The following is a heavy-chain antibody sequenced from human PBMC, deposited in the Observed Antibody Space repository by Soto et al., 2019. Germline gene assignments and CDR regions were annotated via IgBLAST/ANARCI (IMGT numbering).Heavy chain of an antibody. Sequence: QVQLVESGGGVVQPGRSLRLSCAASGFTFSSYAMHWVRQAPGKGLEWVAVISYDGSNKYYADSVKGRFTISRDNSKNTLYLQMNSLRAEDTAVYYCARDRGGAWIQKNYYYNGMDVWGQGTTVTVSS. CDR3: ARDRGGAWIQKNYYYNGMDV. CDR2: ISYDGSNK. CDR1: GFTFSSYA. J-gene: IGHJ6*02. D-gene: IGHD5-18*01. V-gene: IGHV3-30-3*01.